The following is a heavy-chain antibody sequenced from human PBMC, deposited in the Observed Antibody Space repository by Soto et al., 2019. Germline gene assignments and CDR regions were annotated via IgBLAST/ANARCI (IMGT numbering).Heavy chain of an antibody. CDR3: AKDYRYCSSTSCYPRFAYYYYGMDV. J-gene: IGHJ6*02. CDR2: ISYDGSNK. V-gene: IGHV3-30*18. Sequence: GGSLRLSCAASGFTFSSYGMHWVRQAPGKGLEWVAVISYDGSNKYYADSVKGRFTISGDNSKNTLYLQMNSLRAEDTAVYYCAKDYRYCSSTSCYPRFAYYYYGMDVWGQGTTVTVSS. D-gene: IGHD2-2*01. CDR1: GFTFSSYG.